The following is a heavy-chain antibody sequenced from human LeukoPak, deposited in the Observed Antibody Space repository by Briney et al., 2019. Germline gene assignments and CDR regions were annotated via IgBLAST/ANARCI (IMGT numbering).Heavy chain of an antibody. D-gene: IGHD6-19*01. J-gene: IGHJ5*02. Sequence: SVKVSCKASGGTFSSYAISWVRQAPGQGLEWMGGIIPIFGTANYAQKFQGRVTITADKSTSTAYMELSSLSSEDTAVYYCARDPGKAVALTEISNWFDPWGQGTLVTVSS. CDR2: IIPIFGTA. V-gene: IGHV1-69*06. CDR3: ARDPGKAVALTEISNWFDP. CDR1: GGTFSSYA.